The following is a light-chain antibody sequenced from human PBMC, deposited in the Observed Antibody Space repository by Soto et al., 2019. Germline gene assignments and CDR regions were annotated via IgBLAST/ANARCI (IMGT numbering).Light chain of an antibody. CDR3: QQYGSSPTWT. CDR2: GAS. J-gene: IGKJ1*01. CDR1: QSVSSNY. V-gene: IGKV3-20*01. Sequence: EIVLTQSPGTLSLSPGERATLSCRASQSVSSNYLAWYQQKPGQAPRLLIYGASSRATGIPDRFTGSGSGTDFTLTISRLEPEDVAVFYCQQYGSSPTWTFGQGTKVEI.